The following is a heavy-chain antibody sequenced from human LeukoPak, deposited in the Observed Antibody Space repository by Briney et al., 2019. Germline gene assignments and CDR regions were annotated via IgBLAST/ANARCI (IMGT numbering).Heavy chain of an antibody. J-gene: IGHJ4*02. CDR3: AMSRDYYDSSGYYYFDY. Sequence: ASVKVSCKASGYTFTGYYMHWVRQAPGQGLEWMGWINPNNGGTNYAQKFQGRVTMTRDTSISTAYMELSRLRSDDTAVYYCAMSRDYYDSSGYYYFDYWGQGTLVTVSS. D-gene: IGHD3-22*01. CDR2: INPNNGGT. CDR1: GYTFTGYY. V-gene: IGHV1-2*02.